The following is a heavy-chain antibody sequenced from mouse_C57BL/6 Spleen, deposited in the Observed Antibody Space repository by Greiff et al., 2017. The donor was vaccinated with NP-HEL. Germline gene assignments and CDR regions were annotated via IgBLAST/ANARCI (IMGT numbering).Heavy chain of an antibody. D-gene: IGHD2-4*01. J-gene: IGHJ3*01. Sequence: ESGPGLVKPSQSLSLTCSVTGYSITSGYYWNWIRQFPGNKLEWMGYISYDGSNNYNPSLKNRISITRDTSKNQFFLKLNSVTTEDTATYYCARGLYYDYEKFAYWGQGTLVTVSA. CDR3: ARGLYYDYEKFAY. CDR2: ISYDGSN. V-gene: IGHV3-6*01. CDR1: GYSITSGYY.